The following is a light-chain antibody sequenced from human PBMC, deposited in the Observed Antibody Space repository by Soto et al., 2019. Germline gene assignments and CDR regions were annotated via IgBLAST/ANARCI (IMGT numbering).Light chain of an antibody. Sequence: DIQLTQSPSSLSASVGERVTITCRARQDISSYLAWYQQKPGKVPELLIYATSTLQSGAPSRFSGSGSGTDFTLTISSLQPEDVATYYCHKYNHAPTFGGGTKVEIK. CDR3: HKYNHAPT. CDR1: QDISSY. J-gene: IGKJ4*01. V-gene: IGKV1-27*01. CDR2: ATS.